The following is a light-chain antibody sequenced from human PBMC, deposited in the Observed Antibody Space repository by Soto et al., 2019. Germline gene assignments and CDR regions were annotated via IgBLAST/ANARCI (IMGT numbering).Light chain of an antibody. Sequence: QSVLTQPPSASGSPGQSVAISCTGTSSDVGGYNYVSWYQQHPGKAPKLMIYEVNKRPSGVPDRFSGSKSGNTASLTVSGLQAEDEADYYCSSYAHRSPPLYVFGTGTKLTVL. CDR2: EVN. CDR3: SSYAHRSPPLYV. V-gene: IGLV2-8*01. J-gene: IGLJ1*01. CDR1: SSDVGGYNY.